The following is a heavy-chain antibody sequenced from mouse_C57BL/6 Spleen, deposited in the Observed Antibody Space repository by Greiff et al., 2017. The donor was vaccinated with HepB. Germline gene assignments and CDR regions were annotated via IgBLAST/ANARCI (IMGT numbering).Heavy chain of an antibody. CDR1: GYSFTDYN. CDR2: INPNYGTT. V-gene: IGHV1-39*01. CDR3: ARYYDYDGVYAMDY. D-gene: IGHD2-4*01. J-gene: IGHJ4*01. Sequence: EVQLQQSGPELVKPGASVKISCKASGYSFTDYNMNWVKQSNGKSLEWIGVINPNYGTTSYNQKFKGKATLTVDQSSSTAYMQRNSLTSEDSAVYYCARYYDYDGVYAMDYWGQGTSVTVSS.